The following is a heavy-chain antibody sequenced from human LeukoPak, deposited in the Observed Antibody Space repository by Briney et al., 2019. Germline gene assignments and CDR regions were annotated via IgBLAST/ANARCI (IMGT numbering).Heavy chain of an antibody. V-gene: IGHV4-34*01. CDR1: GGSFSGYY. Sequence: PSETLSLTCAVYGGSFSGYYWSWIRQPPGKGLEWIGEINHSGSTNYNPSLKSRVTISVDTSKNQFSLKLSSVTAADTAVYYCARGRRVRGVIKKSGNWFDPWGQGTLVTVSS. CDR3: ARGRRVRGVIKKSGNWFDP. D-gene: IGHD3-10*01. CDR2: INHSGST. J-gene: IGHJ5*02.